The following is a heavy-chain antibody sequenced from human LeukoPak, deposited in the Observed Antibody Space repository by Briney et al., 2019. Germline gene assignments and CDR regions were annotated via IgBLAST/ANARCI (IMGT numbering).Heavy chain of an antibody. V-gene: IGHV1-46*03. J-gene: IGHJ4*02. D-gene: IGHD3-10*01. CDR2: INPSGGST. Sequence: GASVKVSCKASGYTFTSYYMHWVRQAPGQGLEWMGIINPSGGSTSYAQKFQGRVTMTRDTSTSTVYMELSSLRSEDTAVYYCASGGFGELLSPLGDYWGQGTLVTGSS. CDR3: ASGGFGELLSPLGDY. CDR1: GYTFTSYY.